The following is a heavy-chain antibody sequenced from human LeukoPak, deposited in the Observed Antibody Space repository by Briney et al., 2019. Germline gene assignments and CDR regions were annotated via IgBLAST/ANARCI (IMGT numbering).Heavy chain of an antibody. CDR1: GYTFTSYD. Sequence: GASVKVSCKASGYTFTSYDINWVRQATGQGLEWMGWINTGNGDTKYSEKFQGRVTIARDTSASTAYMELSSLRSEDTAVYYCAREVGPTWGAFDIWGPGTVVTVSS. D-gene: IGHD1-26*01. CDR3: AREVGPTWGAFDI. V-gene: IGHV1-3*04. J-gene: IGHJ3*02. CDR2: INTGNGDT.